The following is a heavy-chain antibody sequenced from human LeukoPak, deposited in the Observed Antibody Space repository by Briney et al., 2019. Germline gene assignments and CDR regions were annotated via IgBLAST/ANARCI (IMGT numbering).Heavy chain of an antibody. CDR2: VTTTGDT. CDR1: GFTFSSRD. V-gene: IGHV3-13*01. Sequence: GGSLRLSCAASGFTFSSRDMHWVRQAPGKGLEWVSSVTTTGDTYYLDSVEGRFTISRENAKNSFYLQMDSLRAGDTAVYYCAKELPGGWFDPWGQGTLVTVSS. CDR3: AKELPGGWFDP. D-gene: IGHD1-14*01. J-gene: IGHJ5*02.